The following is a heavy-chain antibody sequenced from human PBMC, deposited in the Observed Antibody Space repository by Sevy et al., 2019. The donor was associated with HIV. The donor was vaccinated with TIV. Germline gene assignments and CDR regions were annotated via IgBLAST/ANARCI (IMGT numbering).Heavy chain of an antibody. J-gene: IGHJ4*02. CDR3: AKVLSTGYYYDS. Sequence: GGSLRLSCAGSGFTFSNFGMNWVRQAPGKGLEWVSAITGGGDATYYADSLKGRVTISRDNSQNTLYLEMNSPRGEDTAVYYCAKVLSTGYYYDSWGQGTLVTVSS. V-gene: IGHV3-23*01. CDR1: GFTFSNFG. CDR2: ITGGGDAT. D-gene: IGHD3-9*01.